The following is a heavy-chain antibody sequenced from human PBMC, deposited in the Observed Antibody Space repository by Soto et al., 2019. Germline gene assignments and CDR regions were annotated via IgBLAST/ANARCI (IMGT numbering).Heavy chain of an antibody. CDR2: INHSGST. V-gene: IGHV4-34*01. D-gene: IGHD2-15*01. J-gene: IGHJ5*02. CDR3: ARADPVVVAATSNWFDP. Sequence: SETLSLTCAVYGGSFSGYYWSWIRQPPGKGLEWIGEINHSGSTNYNPSLKSRVTISVDTSKNQFSLKLSSVTAADTAVYYCARADPVVVAATSNWFDPWGQGTLVTVSS. CDR1: GGSFSGYY.